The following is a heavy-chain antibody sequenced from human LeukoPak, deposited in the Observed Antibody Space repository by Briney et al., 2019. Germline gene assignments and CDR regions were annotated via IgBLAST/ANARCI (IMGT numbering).Heavy chain of an antibody. V-gene: IGHV3-23*01. CDR1: GITLSNYG. D-gene: IGHD4-17*01. Sequence: GGSLRLSCAVSGITLSNYGMSWVRQAPGKGLEWVAGISGSGGGTKYADSVKGRFTISRDNSKNTLHLHMNSLSAEDTAVYFCGRDPNGDYVGAFEFWGQGTLVTVSS. CDR3: GRDPNGDYVGAFEF. J-gene: IGHJ3*01. CDR2: ISGSGGGT.